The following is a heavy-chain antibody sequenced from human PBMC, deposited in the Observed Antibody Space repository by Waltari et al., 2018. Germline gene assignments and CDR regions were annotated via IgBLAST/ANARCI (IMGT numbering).Heavy chain of an antibody. V-gene: IGHV1-69*01. Sequence: QVQLVQSGAEVKKPGSSVKVSCKASGGTFSSSAISWVRQAPGQGLEWMGGIIPIFGTANYAQKFQGRVTITADESTSTAYMELSSLRSEDTAVYYCARDRDIVVVPAAILDDWGQGTLVTVSS. CDR2: IIPIFGTA. D-gene: IGHD2-2*02. CDR1: GGTFSSSA. J-gene: IGHJ4*02. CDR3: ARDRDIVVVPAAILDD.